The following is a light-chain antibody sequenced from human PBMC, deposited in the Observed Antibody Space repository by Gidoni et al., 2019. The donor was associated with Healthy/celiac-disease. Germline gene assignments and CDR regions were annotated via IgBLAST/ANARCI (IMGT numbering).Light chain of an antibody. Sequence: SVLPQPPSVSWPPRQRVTISCPGRSSNIGAGYDVPWYQQHPGTAPKLLIYGNSNRPSGVPDRFSGSKSGTSASLAITGLQAEDEADYYCQSYDSSLSGYVFGTGTKVTVL. V-gene: IGLV1-40*01. J-gene: IGLJ1*01. CDR1: SSNIGAGYD. CDR3: QSYDSSLSGYV. CDR2: GNS.